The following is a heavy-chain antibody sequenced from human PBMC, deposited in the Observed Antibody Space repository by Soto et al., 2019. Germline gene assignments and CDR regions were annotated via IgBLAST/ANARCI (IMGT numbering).Heavy chain of an antibody. CDR1: GFSLSTSGVG. Sequence: QITLKESGPTLVKPTQTLTLTCTFSGFSLSTSGVGVGWIRQPPGKALEWLALIYWDDDKRYSPSLKSRLTFTKDTSKNQVVLTMTNMDPVDTATYYCARFYDSSGYYLPPSFDYWGQGTLVTVSS. V-gene: IGHV2-5*02. CDR3: ARFYDSSGYYLPPSFDY. D-gene: IGHD3-22*01. J-gene: IGHJ4*02. CDR2: IYWDDDK.